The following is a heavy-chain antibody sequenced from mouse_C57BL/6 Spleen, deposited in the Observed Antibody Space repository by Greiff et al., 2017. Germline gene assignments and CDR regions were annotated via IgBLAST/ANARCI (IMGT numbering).Heavy chain of an antibody. D-gene: IGHD4-1*01. J-gene: IGHJ2*01. CDR3: ARRNWDAFDY. CDR2: INPYNGGT. V-gene: IGHV1-19*01. Sequence: EVKLMESGPVLVKPGASVKMSCKASGYTFTDYYMNWVKQSHGKSLEWIGVINPYNGGTSYNQKFKGKATLTVDKSSSTAYMELNSLTSEDSAVYYCARRNWDAFDYWGQGTTLTVSS. CDR1: GYTFTDYY.